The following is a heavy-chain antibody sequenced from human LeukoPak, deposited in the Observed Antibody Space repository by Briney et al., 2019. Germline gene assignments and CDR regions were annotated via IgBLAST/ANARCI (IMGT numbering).Heavy chain of an antibody. CDR3: ARGYDSGGYYAYFDY. CDR1: GGSFRGYY. CDR2: VIHSGAT. V-gene: IGHV4-34*12. J-gene: IGHJ4*02. D-gene: IGHD3-22*01. Sequence: SETLSLACTVYGGSFRGYYWTWIRQSPGKGLQWIGEVIHSGATNYNPSLTSRLIISVDTSRNQFSLKLSSVTAADTAAYYCARGYDSGGYYAYFDYWGQGALVTVSS.